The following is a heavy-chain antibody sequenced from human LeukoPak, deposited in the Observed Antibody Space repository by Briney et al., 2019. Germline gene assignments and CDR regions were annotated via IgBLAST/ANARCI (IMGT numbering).Heavy chain of an antibody. V-gene: IGHV1-18*04. CDR2: ISAYNGNT. CDR1: GYTFTSYY. CDR3: ARKQNDILTGSNWFDP. Sequence: GASVKVSCKASGYTFTSYYMHWVRQAPGQGLEWMGWISAYNGNTNYAQKLQGRVTMTTDTSTSTAYMELRSLRSDDTAVYYCARKQNDILTGSNWFDPWGQGTLVTVSS. J-gene: IGHJ5*02. D-gene: IGHD3-9*01.